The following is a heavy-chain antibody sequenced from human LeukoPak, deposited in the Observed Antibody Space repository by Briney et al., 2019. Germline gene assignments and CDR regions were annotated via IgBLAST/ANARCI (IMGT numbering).Heavy chain of an antibody. CDR1: GFTFSSYS. J-gene: IGHJ6*02. D-gene: IGHD3-22*01. CDR3: AREGDYDRTPDV. Sequence: GGSLRLSCAASGFTFSSYSMNWVRQAPGKGLEWVSSISSSSYIYYADSVKGRFTISRDNAKTSLYLQMNSLRAEDTAVYYCAREGDYDRTPDVWGQGTTVTVSS. CDR2: ISSSSYI. V-gene: IGHV3-21*01.